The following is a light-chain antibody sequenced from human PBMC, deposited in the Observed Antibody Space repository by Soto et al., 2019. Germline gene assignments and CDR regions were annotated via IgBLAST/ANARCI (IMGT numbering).Light chain of an antibody. Sequence: QSVLTQPASVSGSPGQSITISCTGTSSDVGAYNYVSWYQHHPGKVPKLLIYEVTNRPSGVSGRFSGSKSGNTASLTISGLQAEDEADYYCSSKRDSSTLFVFGTGTKVNVL. CDR1: SSDVGAYNY. CDR3: SSKRDSSTLFV. J-gene: IGLJ1*01. V-gene: IGLV2-14*01. CDR2: EVT.